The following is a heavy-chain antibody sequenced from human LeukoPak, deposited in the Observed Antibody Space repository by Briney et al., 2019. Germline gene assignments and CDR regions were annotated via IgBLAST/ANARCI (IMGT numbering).Heavy chain of an antibody. Sequence: AAVTVSCKASGYTFTSYYMHWVRQAPGQGLEWMGIINPSGGSTSYAQKFQGRVTKTRDTSTSTVYMELSSLRSEDTAVYYCAMNYYDSSGYYPPRRNFDYWGQGPLLTVSS. D-gene: IGHD3-22*01. J-gene: IGHJ4*02. CDR2: INPSGGST. V-gene: IGHV1-46*01. CDR3: AMNYYDSSGYYPPRRNFDY. CDR1: GYTFTSYY.